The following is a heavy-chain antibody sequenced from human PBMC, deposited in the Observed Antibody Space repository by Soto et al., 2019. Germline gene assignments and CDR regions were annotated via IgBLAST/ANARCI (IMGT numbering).Heavy chain of an antibody. V-gene: IGHV1-69*13. CDR1: GGTFSSYA. CDR3: ARADYVWGSYRSTFDYYYYGMDV. Sequence: SSVRVSCKTSGGTFSSYAVSWVRQAPGQGLEWMGGIIPIFGTANYAQKFQGRGTITADESTSTAYMDLSSLRSEDTAVSYCARADYVWGSYRSTFDYYYYGMDVWGQGTTVTVSS. J-gene: IGHJ6*02. D-gene: IGHD3-16*02. CDR2: IIPIFGTA.